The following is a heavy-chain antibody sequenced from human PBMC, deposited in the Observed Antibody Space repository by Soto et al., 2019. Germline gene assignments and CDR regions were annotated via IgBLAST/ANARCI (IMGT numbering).Heavy chain of an antibody. Sequence: EVQLLESGGGLVQPGGSLRLSCAASGFTFSSYAMSWVRQAPVKGLEWVSAISGSGGSTYYADSVKGRFTISRDNSKNTLYLQMNSLRAEDTAVYYCAKCFNHDHTAGDDSHFDYWGQGTLVTVSS. V-gene: IGHV3-23*01. D-gene: IGHD6-13*01. J-gene: IGHJ4*02. CDR1: GFTFSSYA. CDR3: AKCFNHDHTAGDDSHFDY. CDR2: ISGSGGST.